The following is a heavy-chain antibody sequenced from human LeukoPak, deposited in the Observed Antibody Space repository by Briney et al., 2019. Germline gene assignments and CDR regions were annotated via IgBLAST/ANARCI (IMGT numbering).Heavy chain of an antibody. Sequence: GGSLRLSCAASGFTVSSNYMSWVRQAPGKGLEWVSVIYSGGSTYYADSVKGRFTISRDDSKNTLYLQMNSLKTEDTAVYYCTTDTLFYWGQGTLVTVSS. V-gene: IGHV3-66*01. CDR1: GFTVSSNY. J-gene: IGHJ4*02. CDR3: TTDTLFY. CDR2: IYSGGST.